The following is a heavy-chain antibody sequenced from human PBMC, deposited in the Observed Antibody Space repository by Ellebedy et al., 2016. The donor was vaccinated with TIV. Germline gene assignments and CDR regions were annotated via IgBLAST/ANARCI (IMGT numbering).Heavy chain of an antibody. J-gene: IGHJ4*02. CDR3: TRDYERLHFDY. Sequence: PGGSLRLSCVVSGVIFSGSYMSWIRQAPGKGLEWISYISPSSDAIYYADSVKGRFTISRDNSRNSLSLQMSSLRAEDTAIYYCTRDYERLHFDYWGQGTLVTVSS. D-gene: IGHD6-25*01. V-gene: IGHV3-11*01. CDR2: ISPSSDAI. CDR1: GVIFSGSY.